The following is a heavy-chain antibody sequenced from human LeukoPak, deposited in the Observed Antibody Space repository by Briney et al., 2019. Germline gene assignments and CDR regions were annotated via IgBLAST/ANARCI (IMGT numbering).Heavy chain of an antibody. D-gene: IGHD2-2*01. V-gene: IGHV3-7*01. CDR3: ARGGCSSASCAFDY. J-gene: IGHJ4*02. Sequence: GGSLRLSCEGSAFIFSGHWMNWVRQTPGKGLEWVAGIKEDGSERQYVDSVKGRFSISRDNTKGSLYLQMNSLRAEDTAVYYCARGGCSSASCAFDYWGQGTLVTVSS. CDR2: IKEDGSER. CDR1: AFIFSGHW.